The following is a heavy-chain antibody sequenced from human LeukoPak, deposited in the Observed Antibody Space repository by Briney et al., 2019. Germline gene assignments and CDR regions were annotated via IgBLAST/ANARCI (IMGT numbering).Heavy chain of an antibody. J-gene: IGHJ5*01. CDR3: ARLVGASWFDS. Sequence: SQTLSLTCAISGDSFSTNSATWTWLRQSPSRGLEWLGRTYYRSKWYNDYAVSMKSRITINPDTSKNQFSLQLNSVTPEDTAVYYCARLVGASWFDSWGQGTLVTVSS. CDR2: TYYRSKWYN. CDR1: GDSFSTNSAT. D-gene: IGHD1-26*01. V-gene: IGHV6-1*01.